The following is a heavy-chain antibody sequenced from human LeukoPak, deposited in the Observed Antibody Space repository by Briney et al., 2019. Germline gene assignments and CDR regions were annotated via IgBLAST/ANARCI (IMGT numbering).Heavy chain of an antibody. Sequence: SETLSLTCTVSGGSISSYYWSWIRQPAGKGLEWIGEINHSGSTNYNPSLKSRVTISVDTSKNQFSLKLSSVTAADTAVYYCARAILRYYHYYMDVWGKGTTVTVSS. V-gene: IGHV4-34*01. CDR1: GGSISSYY. CDR3: ARAILRYYHYYMDV. J-gene: IGHJ6*03. CDR2: INHSGST. D-gene: IGHD2-15*01.